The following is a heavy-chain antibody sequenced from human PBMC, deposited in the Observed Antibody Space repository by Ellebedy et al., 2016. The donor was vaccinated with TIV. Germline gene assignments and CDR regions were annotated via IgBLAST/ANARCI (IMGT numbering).Heavy chain of an antibody. CDR2: ISWNSGSI. J-gene: IGHJ4*02. V-gene: IGHV3-9*03. D-gene: IGHD3-16*01. CDR1: GFTFSSYA. Sequence: GGSLRLSCAASGFTFSSYAMHWVRQAPGKGLEWVSGISWNSGSIGYADSVKGRFTISRDNAKNSLYLQMNSLRAEDMALYYCAKDIGSRGDYYFDYWGQGTLVTVSS. CDR3: AKDIGSRGDYYFDY.